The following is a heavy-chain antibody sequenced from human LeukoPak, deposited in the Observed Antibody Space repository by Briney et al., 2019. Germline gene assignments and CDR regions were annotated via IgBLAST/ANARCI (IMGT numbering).Heavy chain of an antibody. CDR1: GFTFSSYG. CDR3: AKDLDYYDSSGFDY. J-gene: IGHJ4*02. V-gene: IGHV3-30*18. CDR2: ISYDGSNK. D-gene: IGHD3-22*01. Sequence: GGSLRLSCAASGFTFSSYGMHWVRQAPGKGLEWVAVISYDGSNKYYADSVKGRFTISRDNSKNTLYLQMNSLRAEDTAVYYCAKDLDYYDSSGFDYWGQGTLVTVSS.